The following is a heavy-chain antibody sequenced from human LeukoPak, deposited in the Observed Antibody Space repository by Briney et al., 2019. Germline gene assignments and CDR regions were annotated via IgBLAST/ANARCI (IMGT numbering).Heavy chain of an antibody. J-gene: IGHJ4*02. CDR1: GYTFTGYF. CDR3: ARGRSSGPWGELDY. CDR2: INPNSGDT. D-gene: IGHD6-19*01. V-gene: IGHV1-2*02. Sequence: GASVKVSCKASGYTFTGYFLHWVRRAPGQGFEWMGWINPNSGDTSYTQTFQGRVTMTRDTSISTAYMELSRLRSDDTAVYYCARGRSSGPWGELDYWGQGTLVTVSS.